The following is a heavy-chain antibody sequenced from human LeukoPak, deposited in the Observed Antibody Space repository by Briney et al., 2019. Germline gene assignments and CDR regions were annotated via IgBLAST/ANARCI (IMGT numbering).Heavy chain of an antibody. CDR3: ARSYGAFEGATYYYYGMDV. CDR2: INTNTGNP. J-gene: IGHJ6*02. Sequence: ASVKVSCKASGYTFTNYGLSWVRQAPGQGLEWMGWINTNTGNPKSAQGFTGRFVFSLDASVSTAYLQISSLKAADTAVYYCARSYGAFEGATYYYYGMDVWGQGTTVTVSS. CDR1: GYTFTNYG. D-gene: IGHD3-10*01. V-gene: IGHV7-4-1*02.